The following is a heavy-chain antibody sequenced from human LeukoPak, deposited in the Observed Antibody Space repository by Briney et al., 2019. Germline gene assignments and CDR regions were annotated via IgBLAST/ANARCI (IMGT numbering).Heavy chain of an antibody. CDR1: GFTFSDYY. V-gene: IGHV4-34*01. CDR2: INHSGST. J-gene: IGHJ6*03. D-gene: IGHD3-10*01. CDR3: ARESSGSYYNPLGYMDV. Sequence: GPLRLSCAASGFTFSDYYMSWIRQPPGKGLEWIGEINHSGSTNYNPSLKSRVTISVDTSKNQFSLKLTSVTAADTAVYYCARESSGSYYNPLGYMDVWGKGTTATVSS.